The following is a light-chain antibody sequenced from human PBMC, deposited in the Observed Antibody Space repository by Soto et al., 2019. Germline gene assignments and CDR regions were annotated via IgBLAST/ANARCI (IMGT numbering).Light chain of an antibody. Sequence: EIVLTQSPGTLSLSPGERATLSCRASQSVSSSYLAWYQQKPGQAPRLLIYAASSRATVIPDRFGGSGSGTDFNLPISSLEPGDFAVYYYQEYGSCPLTGGGGTKVVIK. CDR2: AAS. CDR3: QEYGSCPLT. J-gene: IGKJ4*01. V-gene: IGKV3-20*01. CDR1: QSVSSSY.